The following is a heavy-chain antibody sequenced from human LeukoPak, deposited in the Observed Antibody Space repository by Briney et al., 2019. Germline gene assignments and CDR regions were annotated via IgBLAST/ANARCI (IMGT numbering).Heavy chain of an antibody. J-gene: IGHJ5*02. CDR2: ISYDGSNK. CDR3: AKSVTMVRGVSWFDP. V-gene: IGHV3-30*18. CDR1: GFTFSSYG. Sequence: PGGSLRLSCAASGFTFSSYGMHWVRRAPGKGLEWVAVISYDGSNKYYADSVKGRFTISRDNSKNTLYLQMNSLRAEDTAVYYCAKSVTMVRGVSWFDPWGQGTLVTVSS. D-gene: IGHD3-10*01.